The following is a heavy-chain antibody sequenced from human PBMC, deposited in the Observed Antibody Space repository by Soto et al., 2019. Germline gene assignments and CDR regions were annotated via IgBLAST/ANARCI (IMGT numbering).Heavy chain of an antibody. CDR1: GSSISSRNW. D-gene: IGHD6-13*01. V-gene: IGHV4-28*03. CDR3: ARVSTTAAGPIDY. J-gene: IGHJ4*02. Sequence: QVQLQESGPGLVKPSDTLSLTCAVSGSSISSRNWWGWIRQPPGKGLEWIGHIYDSGSTYLNPSLKSRVTMSVDTSKNQFSLRLNAVTAVDTAVYYCARVSTTAAGPIDYWGQGTLVTVSS. CDR2: IYDSGST.